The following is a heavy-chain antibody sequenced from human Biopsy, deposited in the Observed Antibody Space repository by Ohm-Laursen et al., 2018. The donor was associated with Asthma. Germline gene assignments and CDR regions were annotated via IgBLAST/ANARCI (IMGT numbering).Heavy chain of an antibody. Sequence: SSLRLSCTASRFTYGMHWVRQTPGKGLEWLSSISYDGHNQHYADSVKGRFTISRDNSKNTVSLEMNSLRRDDTAVYFCARATVAAAGNDWGQGTLVTVSS. CDR1: RFTYG. D-gene: IGHD6-13*01. CDR3: ARATVAAAGND. J-gene: IGHJ4*02. V-gene: IGHV3-30*05. CDR2: ISYDGHNQ.